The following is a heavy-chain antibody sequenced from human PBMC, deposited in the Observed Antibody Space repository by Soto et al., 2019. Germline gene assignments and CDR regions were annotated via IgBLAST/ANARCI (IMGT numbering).Heavy chain of an antibody. D-gene: IGHD1-26*01. J-gene: IGHJ3*02. CDR2: IHYSGST. V-gene: IGHV4-30-4*01. Sequence: QVQLQESGPGLVKPSQTLSLTCTVSGGSISSGDYYWSWIRQPPGKGLEWIGNIHYSGSTYYNPSLRSRVTVSEDTSKNQFSLKLSSVTAADTAVYCCARFNGSYYESAFDIWGQGTMVTVSS. CDR1: GGSISSGDYY. CDR3: ARFNGSYYESAFDI.